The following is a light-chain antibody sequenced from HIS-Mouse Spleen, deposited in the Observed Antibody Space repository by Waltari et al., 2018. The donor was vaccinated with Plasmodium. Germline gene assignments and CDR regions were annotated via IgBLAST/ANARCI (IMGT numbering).Light chain of an antibody. CDR2: EDS. V-gene: IGLV3-10*01. CDR3: YSTDSSGNHRV. Sequence: SYELTQPPSVSVSPGQTARLTCPGDALPKKTYAYWYPKKSGQAPVLFIYEDSKRPPGIPQRFSGSSSGTMATLTISGAQVEDEADYYCYSTDSSGNHRVFGGGTKLTVL. J-gene: IGLJ3*02. CDR1: ALPKKTY.